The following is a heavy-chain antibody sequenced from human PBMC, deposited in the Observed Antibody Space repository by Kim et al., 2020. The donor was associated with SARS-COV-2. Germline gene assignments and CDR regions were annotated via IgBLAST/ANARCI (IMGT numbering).Heavy chain of an antibody. CDR1: VFTLSDHY. CDR3: ARGFKSFDY. CDR2: TTHKASGHVT. J-gene: IGHJ4*02. Sequence: LSLTCAASVFTLSDHYMDWVRQAPGKGLEWVGRTTHKASGHVTQYAASVKGRFTVSRDNSKNSIYLEMSSLKTEDTAMYYCARGFKSFDYWGQGVLVTVSS. V-gene: IGHV3-72*01.